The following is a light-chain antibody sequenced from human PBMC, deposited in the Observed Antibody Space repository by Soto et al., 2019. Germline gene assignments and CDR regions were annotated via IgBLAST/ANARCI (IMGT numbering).Light chain of an antibody. CDR2: VAS. Sequence: DIQMTQSPSSLSASVGDRVTITCRASQSISSYLHWYQQKPGKAPQLLIYVASSLDSGVPARFSGSGSGTDFTLKISRLEPEDVGAYYCQQGYSTLWTFGHGTKVEIK. CDR3: QQGYSTLWT. CDR1: QSISSY. V-gene: IGKV1-39*01. J-gene: IGKJ1*01.